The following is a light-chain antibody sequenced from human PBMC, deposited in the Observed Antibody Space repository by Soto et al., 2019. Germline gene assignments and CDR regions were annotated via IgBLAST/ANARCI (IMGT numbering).Light chain of an antibody. CDR1: QSLMFSNGYNY. V-gene: IGKV2-28*01. Sequence: DIVMTQSPLSLPVTPGEPASISFRSSQSLMFSNGYNYLDWYLQKPGQSPQLLISLGSNRAPGVTDRFSCSGSGTDFTLKISRVEAEDVGVYYCIQGVQTPFPFGPGTKVDIK. CDR3: IQGVQTPFP. J-gene: IGKJ3*01. CDR2: LGS.